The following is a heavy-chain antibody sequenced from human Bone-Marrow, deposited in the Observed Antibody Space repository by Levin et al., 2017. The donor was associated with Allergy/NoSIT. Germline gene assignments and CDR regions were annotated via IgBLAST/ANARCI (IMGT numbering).Heavy chain of an antibody. V-gene: IGHV4-38-2*01. D-gene: IGHD1-20*01. CDR3: ARGSYHNWKSPVGV. Sequence: SETLSLTCAVSGYSISSGYYWGWIRQPPGKGLEWIGSIYHSGSTYYNPSLKSRVTISVDTSKNQFSLKLSSVTAADTAVYYCARGSYHNWKSPVGVWGQGTLVTVSS. CDR2: IYHSGST. J-gene: IGHJ4*02. CDR1: GYSISSGYY.